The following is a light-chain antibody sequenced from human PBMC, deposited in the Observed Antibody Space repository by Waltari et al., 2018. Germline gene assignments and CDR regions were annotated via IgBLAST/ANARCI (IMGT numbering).Light chain of an antibody. CDR1: QSVSRSY. CDR2: GAS. Sequence: EIVLTQSPGTLSLSPGERATLSCRASQSVSRSYLAWYQQKPGQAPRRLIYGASSRATGIPDRFSGSGSGTDFTLTISRLEPEDFAVYYCQQYGSSPFTFGPGTKVDIK. J-gene: IGKJ3*01. CDR3: QQYGSSPFT. V-gene: IGKV3-20*01.